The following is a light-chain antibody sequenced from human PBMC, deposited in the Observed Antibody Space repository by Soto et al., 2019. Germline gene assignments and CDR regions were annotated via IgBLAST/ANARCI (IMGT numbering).Light chain of an antibody. CDR1: QSIRSH. J-gene: IGKJ4*01. Sequence: DIQMTQSPSSLFASVGDRVTITCRASQSIRSHLNWHRQDPGKAPKLLIFTTFSLQTGVPSRLSGSGSGTDFTLTINNLQPEDFATYYCQQSYITPLTFGGGTKVDIK. V-gene: IGKV1-39*01. CDR2: TTF. CDR3: QQSYITPLT.